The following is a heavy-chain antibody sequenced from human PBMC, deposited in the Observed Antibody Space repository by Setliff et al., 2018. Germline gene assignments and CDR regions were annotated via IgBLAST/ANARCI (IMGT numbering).Heavy chain of an antibody. CDR1: GGSFSGCY. Sequence: PSETLSLTCAVYGGSFSGCYWSWIRQPPGKGLEWIGEINHSGSTNYNPSLKSRVTISVDTSKNQFSLKLTSVTAADTAVYFCARVPHIWFGELVTFDDAFDIWGQGTMVTVSS. CDR2: INHSGST. J-gene: IGHJ3*02. D-gene: IGHD3-10*01. CDR3: ARVPHIWFGELVTFDDAFDI. V-gene: IGHV4-34*01.